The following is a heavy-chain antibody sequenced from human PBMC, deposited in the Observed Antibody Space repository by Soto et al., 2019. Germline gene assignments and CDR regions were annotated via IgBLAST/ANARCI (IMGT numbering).Heavy chain of an antibody. V-gene: IGHV1-69*13. D-gene: IGHD3-10*01. CDR3: AREYYYGSGSYYNYYYYYGMDV. Sequence: GASVKVSCKASGGTFSSYAISWVRQAPGQGLEWMGGIIPIFGTANYAQKFQGRVTITADESTSTAYMELSSLRSEDTAVYYCAREYYYGSGSYYNYYYYYGMDVWGQGTTVTVSS. CDR1: GGTFSSYA. CDR2: IIPIFGTA. J-gene: IGHJ6*02.